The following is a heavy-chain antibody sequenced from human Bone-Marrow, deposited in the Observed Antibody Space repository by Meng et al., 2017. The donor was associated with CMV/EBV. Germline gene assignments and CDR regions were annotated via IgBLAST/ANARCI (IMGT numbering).Heavy chain of an antibody. J-gene: IGHJ4*02. Sequence: LSLTCAASGFTFSTYSMNWVRQAPGKGLEWVSSISSSSSYVYYADSVKGRFTVSRDNAKNSLYLQMNSLRAEDTAVYFCARQYSSSGFFDYWGQGTLVTVSS. CDR1: GFTFSTYS. CDR2: ISSSSSYV. V-gene: IGHV3-21*01. D-gene: IGHD6-6*01. CDR3: ARQYSSSGFFDY.